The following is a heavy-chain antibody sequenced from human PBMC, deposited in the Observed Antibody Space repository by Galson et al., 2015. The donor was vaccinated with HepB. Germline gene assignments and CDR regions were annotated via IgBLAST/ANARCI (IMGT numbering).Heavy chain of an antibody. J-gene: IGHJ4*02. CDR2: ISYDGGNK. CDR1: GFTFSTKT. Sequence: SLRLSCAASGFTFSTKTMHWVRRAPGKGLEWVALISYDGGNKYYANSVKGRFTISRDNSKNTLYLQLNSLRAEDTAVYYCARDEGYGDYGIDYWGQGTLVTVSS. V-gene: IGHV3-30-3*01. CDR3: ARDEGYGDYGIDY. D-gene: IGHD4-17*01.